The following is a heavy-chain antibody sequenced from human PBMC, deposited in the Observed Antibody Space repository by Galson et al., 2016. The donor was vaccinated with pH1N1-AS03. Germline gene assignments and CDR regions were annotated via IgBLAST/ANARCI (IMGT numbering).Heavy chain of an antibody. V-gene: IGHV3-21*01. J-gene: IGHJ5*02. D-gene: IGHD1-26*01. Sequence: SLRLSCAASGFTFGEYSMSWVRQAPGKGLEWISSISSNSASTYYADSLKGRFTVSRDNAKNSLYLQMDSLSAEDTGVYYCARESRGVGAIEVGFDPWGQGTLVTVSS. CDR3: ARESRGVGAIEVGFDP. CDR1: GFTFGEYS. CDR2: ISSNSAST.